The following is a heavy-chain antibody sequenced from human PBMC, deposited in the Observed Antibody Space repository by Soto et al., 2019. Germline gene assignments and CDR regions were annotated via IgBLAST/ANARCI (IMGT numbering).Heavy chain of an antibody. J-gene: IGHJ6*02. Sequence: GGSLRLSCAASGITFIYAWMDWVRQAPGKRLKWVGRIKSQASGGTIDYAAPVKGKFTISRDDSKKKIYLQIESLKTKKTAVNYCARDGLVFVPSTVNSDYYYYAMDVWGQGTTVTVSS. CDR3: ARDGLVFVPSTVNSDYYYYAMDV. V-gene: IGHV3-15*07. CDR1: GITFIYAW. D-gene: IGHD1-20*01. CDR2: IKSQASGGTI.